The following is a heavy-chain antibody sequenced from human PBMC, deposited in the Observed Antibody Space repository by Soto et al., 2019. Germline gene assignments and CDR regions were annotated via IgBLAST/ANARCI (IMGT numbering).Heavy chain of an antibody. CDR1: GGTFSSYA. V-gene: IGHV1-69*13. CDR2: IIPIFGTA. D-gene: IGHD2-2*01. CDR3: ARVSCSSTSCYYGTLYYYGMDV. J-gene: IGHJ6*02. Sequence: ASVKVSCKASGGTFSSYAISWVRQAPGQGLEWMGGIIPIFGTANYAQKFQGRVTITADESTSTAYMELSSLRSEDTAVYYCARVSCSSTSCYYGTLYYYGMDVWGQGTRVTVSS.